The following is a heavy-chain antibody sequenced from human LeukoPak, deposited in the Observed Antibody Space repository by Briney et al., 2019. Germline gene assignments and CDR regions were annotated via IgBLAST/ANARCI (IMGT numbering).Heavy chain of an antibody. CDR2: TSAGGEDK. D-gene: IGHD2-15*01. CDR3: AKDVGFCSGDSCSFFDY. V-gene: IGHV3-23*01. CDR1: GFVFSNFG. Sequence: PGGSLRLPCAASGFVFSNFGMTWVRQAPGKGLEWVSTTSAGGEDKHYADSVKGRFTISRDNSKNTLYLQMNTLRAEDTALYYCAKDVGFCSGDSCSFFDYWGQGDLVTVSS. J-gene: IGHJ4*02.